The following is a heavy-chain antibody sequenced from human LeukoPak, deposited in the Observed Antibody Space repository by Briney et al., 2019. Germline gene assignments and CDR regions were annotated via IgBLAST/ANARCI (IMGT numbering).Heavy chain of an antibody. CDR1: GGSINSGGYS. V-gene: IGHV4-30-2*01. CDR2: IYHSGGT. CDR3: ARETYGDLPDY. Sequence: SETLSLTCAVSGGSINSGGYSWSWIRQPPGKGLEWIGYIYHSGGTYYNPSLKSRVTISVDRSKNQFSLKLSSVTAADTAVYYCARETYGDLPDYWGQGTLVTVSS. J-gene: IGHJ4*02. D-gene: IGHD4-17*01.